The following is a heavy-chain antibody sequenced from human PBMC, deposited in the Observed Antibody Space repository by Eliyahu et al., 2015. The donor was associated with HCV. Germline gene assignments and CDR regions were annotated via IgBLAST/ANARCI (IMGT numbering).Heavy chain of an antibody. D-gene: IGHD2-2*01. CDR2: ISSSSSTI. J-gene: IGHJ4*02. CDR1: GFTFSSYX. V-gene: IGHV3-48*01. Sequence: EVQLVESGXGLVQSGGSLRLSXAAXGFTFSSYXMNWVRQAPGKGLEWVSYISSSSSTIYYAGSVKGRFTISRDNAKNSLYLQMNSLRAEDTPVYYCARESSSTRHFDYWGQGTLVTVSS. CDR3: ARESSSTRHFDY.